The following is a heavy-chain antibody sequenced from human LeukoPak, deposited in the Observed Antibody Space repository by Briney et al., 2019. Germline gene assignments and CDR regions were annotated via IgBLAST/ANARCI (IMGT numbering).Heavy chain of an antibody. CDR2: INPSGGST. V-gene: IGHV1-46*01. CDR1: GYTFTSYD. J-gene: IGHJ2*01. CDR3: ARDRRGYDSSGYYYWYFDL. D-gene: IGHD3-22*01. Sequence: ASVKVSCKASGYTFTSYDINWVRQATGQGLEWMGIINPSGGSTSYAQKFQGRVTMTRDASTSTVYMELSSLRSEDTAVYYCARDRRGYDSSGYYYWYFDLWGRGTLVTVSS.